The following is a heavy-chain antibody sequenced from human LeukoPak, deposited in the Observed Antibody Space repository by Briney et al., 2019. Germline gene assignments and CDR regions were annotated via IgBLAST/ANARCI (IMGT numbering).Heavy chain of an antibody. D-gene: IGHD3-10*01. CDR3: VTGNYYSSDY. CDR1: GGSIYSSSYY. CDR2: IYYSGST. Sequence: SGTLSLTCTVSGGSIYSSSYYWGWIRQPPGKWLEWIGNIYYSGSTYYNPSLKSRVTISVDTSKNQFSLKLSSVTAADTAVYYCVTGNYYSSDYWGQGTLVTVSS. J-gene: IGHJ4*02. V-gene: IGHV4-39*01.